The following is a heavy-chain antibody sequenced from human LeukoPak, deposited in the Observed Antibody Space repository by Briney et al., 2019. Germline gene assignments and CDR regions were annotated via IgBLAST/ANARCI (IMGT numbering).Heavy chain of an antibody. J-gene: IGHJ5*02. CDR2: IIPIFGSS. V-gene: IGHV1-69*13. CDR3: ASARKWYLNWFDP. CDR1: GGTFSSSA. D-gene: IGHD1-14*01. Sequence: GASVKVSCKASGGTFSSSAISWVRQAPGQGLEWLGGIIPIFGSSNYAQNFQDRVTITADESTSTAYMELSSLRSEDTAVYYCASARKWYLNWFDPWGQGTLVTVSS.